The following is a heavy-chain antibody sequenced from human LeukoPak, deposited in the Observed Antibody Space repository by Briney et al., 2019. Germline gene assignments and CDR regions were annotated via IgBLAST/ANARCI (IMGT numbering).Heavy chain of an antibody. Sequence: ASVKVSCKASGYTFTGYYMHWVRQAPGQGLEWMGWINPNSGGTNYAQKFQGRVTMTRDTSTSTVYMELSSLRSEDTAVYYCARDKAPVGAKDLGAFDIWGQGTMVTVSS. CDR2: INPNSGGT. J-gene: IGHJ3*02. D-gene: IGHD1-26*01. CDR1: GYTFTGYY. CDR3: ARDKAPVGAKDLGAFDI. V-gene: IGHV1-2*02.